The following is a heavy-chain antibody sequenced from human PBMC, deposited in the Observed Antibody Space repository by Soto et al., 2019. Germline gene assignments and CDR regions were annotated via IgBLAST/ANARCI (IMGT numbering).Heavy chain of an antibody. D-gene: IGHD3-3*01. CDR2: IYYSGST. J-gene: IGHJ4*02. CDR1: GGSISSSSYY. CDR3: ARQSYDFWSGYSHFDY. Sequence: QLQLQESGPGLVKPSETLSLTCTVSGGSISSSSYYWGWIRQPPGKGLEWIGSIYYSGSTYYNPCLKSRVTISVDTSKNQFSLKLSSVTAADTAVYYCARQSYDFWSGYSHFDYWGQGTLVTVSS. V-gene: IGHV4-39*01.